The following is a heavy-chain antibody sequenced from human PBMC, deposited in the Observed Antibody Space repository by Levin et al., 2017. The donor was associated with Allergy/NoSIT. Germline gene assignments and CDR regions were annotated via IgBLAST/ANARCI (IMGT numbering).Heavy chain of an antibody. D-gene: IGHD1-26*01. J-gene: IGHJ4*02. CDR2: VSDGGDYT. V-gene: IGHV3-23*01. Sequence: GGSLRLSCAASGFAFNTFAMNWVRQAPGQGLEWVSSVSDGGDYTFYTDSVKGRFIISRDNSKITIYLQMNSLRAEDTALYFCAKDDGAAYYSFDCWGQGTLVTVSA. CDR3: AKDDGAAYYSFDC. CDR1: GFAFNTFA.